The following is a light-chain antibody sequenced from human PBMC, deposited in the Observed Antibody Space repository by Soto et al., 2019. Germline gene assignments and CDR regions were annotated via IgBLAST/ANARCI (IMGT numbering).Light chain of an antibody. J-gene: IGLJ2*01. V-gene: IGLV2-14*03. CDR1: SSDVGGYNP. CDR3: SSYTSSSTVV. CDR2: DVS. Sequence: QSALTQPASVSGSPGQSITISCTGTSSDVGGYNPVSWYQQHPGKAPKPMIYDVSNRPSGVSNRFSGSKSVNTASLTISGLQAEYEADYYCSSYTSSSTVVFGGGTKVTVL.